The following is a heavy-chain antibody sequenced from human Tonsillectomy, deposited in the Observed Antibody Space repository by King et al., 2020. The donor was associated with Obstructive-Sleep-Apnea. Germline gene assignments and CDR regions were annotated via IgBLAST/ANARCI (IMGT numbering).Heavy chain of an antibody. V-gene: IGHV3-23*04. Sequence: VQLVESGGGLVQPGGSLSLSCAASGFTFKSYAINWVRQAPGKGLEWVSAISGSGGNAYYADSVKGRFTISRDNSKNTLYLQMNSLRAEDTAVYYCAKDVILSLWVRGTLVTVSS. D-gene: IGHD3-10*01. CDR2: ISGSGGNA. J-gene: IGHJ2*01. CDR1: GFTFKSYA. CDR3: AKDVILSL.